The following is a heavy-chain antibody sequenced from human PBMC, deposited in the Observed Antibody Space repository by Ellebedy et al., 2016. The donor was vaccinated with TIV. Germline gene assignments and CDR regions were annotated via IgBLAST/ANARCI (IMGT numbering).Heavy chain of an antibody. Sequence: GGSLRLXXAASGFTFDDYAMHWVRQAPGKGLEWVSGISWNSGSIGYADSVKGRFTISRDNAKNSLYLQMNSLRAEDTALYYCAKDQDDILTGFDYWGQGTLVTVSS. CDR2: ISWNSGSI. D-gene: IGHD3-9*01. V-gene: IGHV3-9*01. CDR1: GFTFDDYA. CDR3: AKDQDDILTGFDY. J-gene: IGHJ4*02.